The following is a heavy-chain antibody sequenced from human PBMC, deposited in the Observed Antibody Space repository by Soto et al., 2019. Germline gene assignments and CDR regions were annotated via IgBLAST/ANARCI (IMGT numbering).Heavy chain of an antibody. CDR2: IWYDGSNK. V-gene: IGHV3-33*01. Sequence: QVQLVESGGGVVQPGRSLRLSCEASGFTFSSYGMHWVRQAPGKGLEWVAVIWYDGSNKYYADSVKGRFTISRDNSKNTLYLKMNSLRAEDTAVYYCATGGDIVTGVLFDYWGQGTLVTVSS. J-gene: IGHJ4*02. CDR3: ATGGDIVTGVLFDY. D-gene: IGHD2-15*01. CDR1: GFTFSSYG.